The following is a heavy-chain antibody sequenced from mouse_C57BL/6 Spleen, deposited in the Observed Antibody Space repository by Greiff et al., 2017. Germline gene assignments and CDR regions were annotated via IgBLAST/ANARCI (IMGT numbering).Heavy chain of an antibody. J-gene: IGHJ3*01. CDR1: GFSLTSYG. V-gene: IGHV2-2*01. D-gene: IGHD1-1*01. Sequence: QVQLKESGPGLVQPSQSLSITCTVSGFSLTSYGVHWVRQSPGKGLEWLGVIWSGGSTDYNAAFISRLSISKDNSKSQVFFKMNSLQADDTAIYYCARNEGPLITTVVEGFAYWGQGTLVTVSA. CDR3: ARNEGPLITTVVEGFAY. CDR2: IWSGGST.